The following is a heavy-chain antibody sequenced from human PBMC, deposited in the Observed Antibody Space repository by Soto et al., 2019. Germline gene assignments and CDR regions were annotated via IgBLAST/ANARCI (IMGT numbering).Heavy chain of an antibody. Sequence: SVQVSCRDSGFTFTSCAVQWVRQARGQRLVGRGWIVVISRNTHYTQKFQERVTITSDMSTSTAYMELSSLRSEDTAVYYCAASTLVTAPPPRYYYYYYGMDVWGQGTTVTVSS. CDR1: GFTFTSCA. D-gene: IGHD2-21*02. J-gene: IGHJ6*02. CDR3: AASTLVTAPPPRYYYYYYGMDV. CDR2: IVVISRNT. V-gene: IGHV1-58*01.